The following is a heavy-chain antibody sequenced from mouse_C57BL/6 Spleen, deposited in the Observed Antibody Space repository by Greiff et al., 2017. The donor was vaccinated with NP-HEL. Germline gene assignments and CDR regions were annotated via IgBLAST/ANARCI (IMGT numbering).Heavy chain of an antibody. D-gene: IGHD2-4*01. J-gene: IGHJ2*01. V-gene: IGHV5-6*01. Sequence: EVQLVESGGDLVKPGGSLKLSCAASGFTFSSYGMSWVRQTPDKRLEWVATISSGGSYTYYPDSVKGRFTISRDNAKNTLYLQMSSLKSEDTAMYYCARHGGDYDGFDYWGQGTTVTVSS. CDR1: GFTFSSYG. CDR3: ARHGGDYDGFDY. CDR2: ISSGGSYT.